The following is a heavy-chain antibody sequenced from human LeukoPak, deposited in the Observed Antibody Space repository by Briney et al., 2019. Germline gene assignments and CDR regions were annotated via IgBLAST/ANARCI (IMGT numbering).Heavy chain of an antibody. CDR2: ISDSGIT. CDR3: ARIFND. V-gene: IGHV4-59*01. J-gene: IGHJ4*02. Sequence: SETLSLNCTVSGGSIGSYYWSWFRQPPGKGLEFIGYISDSGITNYNPSLQSRLIMSLDTSKNQLSLKLTSVTAADTAVYYCARIFNDWSQGTLVTVSS. CDR1: GGSIGSYY.